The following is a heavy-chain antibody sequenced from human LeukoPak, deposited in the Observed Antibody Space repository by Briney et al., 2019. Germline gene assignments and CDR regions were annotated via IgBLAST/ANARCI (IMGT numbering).Heavy chain of an antibody. D-gene: IGHD3-9*01. J-gene: IGHJ3*02. CDR1: GFTFSSYA. V-gene: IGHV3-9*03. CDR3: AKDISSRYFDWLSMVAFDI. CDR2: ISWNSGSI. Sequence: GGSLRLSCAASGFTFSSYAINWVRQAPGKGLEWVSGISWNSGSIGYADSVKGRFTISRDNAKNSLYLQMNSLRAEDMALYYCAKDISSRYFDWLSMVAFDIWGQGTMVTVSS.